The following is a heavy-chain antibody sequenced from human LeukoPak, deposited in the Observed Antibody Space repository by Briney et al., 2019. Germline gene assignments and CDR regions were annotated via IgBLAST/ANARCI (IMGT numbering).Heavy chain of an antibody. CDR2: ISSSSSYI. J-gene: IGHJ6*02. CDR3: ASPAFQYYNWNYYYGMDV. D-gene: IGHD1-20*01. V-gene: IGHV3-21*01. CDR1: GFTSSSYS. Sequence: GGSLRLSCAASGFTSSSYSMNWVRQAPGKGLEWVSSISSSSSYIYYADSVKGRFTISRDNAKNSLYLQMNSLRAEDTAVYYCASPAFQYYNWNYYYGMDVWGQGTTVTVSS.